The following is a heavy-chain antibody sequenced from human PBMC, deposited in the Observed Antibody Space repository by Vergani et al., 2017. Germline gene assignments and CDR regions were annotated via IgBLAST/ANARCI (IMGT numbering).Heavy chain of an antibody. J-gene: IGHJ3*01. CDR2: TYPGASEV. CDR1: GYIFSNFW. Sequence: EKQLVQSGSETKKPGESLKISCQAFGYIFSNFWIGWVRQRPGRGLEWMGITYPGASEVKYNPTFRGQVIFSVDTSVNTAYLQWRSLQASDTATYFCASGGHGSENGGALQLWGQGTNITVSS. CDR3: ASGGHGSENGGALQL. D-gene: IGHD3-10*01. V-gene: IGHV5-51*01.